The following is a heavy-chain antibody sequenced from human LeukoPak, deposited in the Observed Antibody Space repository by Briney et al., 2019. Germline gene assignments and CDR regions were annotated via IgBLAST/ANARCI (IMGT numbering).Heavy chain of an antibody. CDR2: IYSGGST. J-gene: IGHJ4*02. CDR3: ASLYDSSGYYSTGWSYYFDY. CDR1: GFTVSSNY. Sequence: PGGSLRLSCAASGFTVSSNYMSWVRQAPGKGLEWVSVIYSGGSTYYTDSVKGRFTISRDNSKNTLSLQMNSLRAEDAAVYYCASLYDSSGYYSTGWSYYFDYWGQGTLVTVSS. D-gene: IGHD3-22*01. V-gene: IGHV3-53*05.